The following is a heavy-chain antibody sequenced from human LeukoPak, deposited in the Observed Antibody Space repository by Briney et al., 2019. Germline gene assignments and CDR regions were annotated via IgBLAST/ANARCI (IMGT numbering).Heavy chain of an antibody. Sequence: GGSLRLSCAASGFTFSSYAMSWVRQTPGRGLEWVSGISGSGGSTYYADPVKGRFTISRDSSKNTLYLQMNSLTAEDTAVYYCAKGGGAYYSDSSTYSAPFEYWGQGTLVTVSS. J-gene: IGHJ4*02. CDR2: ISGSGGST. CDR1: GFTFSSYA. D-gene: IGHD3-22*01. V-gene: IGHV3-23*01. CDR3: AKGGGAYYSDSSTYSAPFEY.